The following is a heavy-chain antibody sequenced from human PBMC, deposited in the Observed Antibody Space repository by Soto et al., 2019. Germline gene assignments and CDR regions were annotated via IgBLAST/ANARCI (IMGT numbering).Heavy chain of an antibody. CDR3: ARSYYYDSSGYLVPFDY. D-gene: IGHD3-22*01. V-gene: IGHV3-48*02. CDR1: GFTFISYS. Sequence: GGSLRLSCAASGFTFISYSMNWVRQAPGKGLEWVSYISSSSSTIYYADSVKGRFTISRDNAKNSLYLQMNSLRDEDTAVYYCARSYYYDSSGYLVPFDYWGQGTLVTVSS. J-gene: IGHJ4*02. CDR2: ISSSSSTI.